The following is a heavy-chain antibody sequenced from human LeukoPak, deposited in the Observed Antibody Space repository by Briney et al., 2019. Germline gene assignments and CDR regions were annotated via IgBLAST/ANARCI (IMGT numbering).Heavy chain of an antibody. Sequence: PSETLSLTCTVSGASVSTDYWSWIRQPPGKGLEWIGEINHSGSTNYNPSLKSRVTISVDTSKNQFSLKLSSVTAADTAVYYCASRNYGSGTDFDYWGQGTLVTVSS. J-gene: IGHJ4*02. CDR1: GASVSTDY. CDR2: INHSGST. D-gene: IGHD3-10*01. V-gene: IGHV4-34*01. CDR3: ASRNYGSGTDFDY.